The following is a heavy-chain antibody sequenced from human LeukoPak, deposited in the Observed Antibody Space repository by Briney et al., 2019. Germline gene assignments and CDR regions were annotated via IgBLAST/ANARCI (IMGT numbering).Heavy chain of an antibody. Sequence: PGGSLRLSCAASGFTLSSFSMHWVRQSPGRGLVYVSAINYKGGPTYYADSVKGRFTTSTDNAKNTLYLQMASLRGEDMGVYYCARVGPQTAFDYWGQGTLVTVSS. CDR1: GFTLSSFS. V-gene: IGHV3-64*02. CDR2: INYKGGPT. CDR3: ARVGPQTAFDY. J-gene: IGHJ4*02.